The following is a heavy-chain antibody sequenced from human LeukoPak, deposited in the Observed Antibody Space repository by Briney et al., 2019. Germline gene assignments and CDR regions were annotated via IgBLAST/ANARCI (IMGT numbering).Heavy chain of an antibody. CDR1: GFTFSSYA. D-gene: IGHD3-16*02. Sequence: GSLRLSWAASGFTFSSYAMHWVRQAPGKGLEWVAVISYDGSNKYYANSVKGRFTISRDNSKNTLYLQMNSLRAEDTAVYYCARDGYVWGSYLRHYYFDYWGQGTLVTVSS. J-gene: IGHJ4*02. CDR3: ARDGYVWGSYLRHYYFDY. CDR2: ISYDGSNK. V-gene: IGHV3-30-3*01.